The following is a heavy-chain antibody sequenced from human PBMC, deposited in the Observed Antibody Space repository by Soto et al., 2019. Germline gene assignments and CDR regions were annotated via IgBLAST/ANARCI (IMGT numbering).Heavy chain of an antibody. Sequence: QVQLVQSGAEVKKPGASVKVSCKASGYTFTSYAMHWVRQAPGQRLEWMGWINAGNGNTKYSQKFQGRVTITRDTSASTAYMELSSLRSEDTAVYYCARVWQPTLSYSYYGMDVWGQGTTVTVSS. V-gene: IGHV1-3*01. CDR2: INAGNGNT. CDR1: GYTFTSYA. CDR3: ARVWQPTLSYSYYGMDV. D-gene: IGHD2-21*01. J-gene: IGHJ6*02.